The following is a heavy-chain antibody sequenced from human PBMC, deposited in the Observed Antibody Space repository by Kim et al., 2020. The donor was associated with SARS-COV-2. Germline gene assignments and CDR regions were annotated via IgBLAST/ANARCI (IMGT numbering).Heavy chain of an antibody. Sequence: PRSRVTVSVDPSKNQFSLKLSSVTAAATAVYYCARTRITMIVVVTHFDYWGQGTLVTVSS. J-gene: IGHJ4*02. V-gene: IGHV4-31*02. D-gene: IGHD3-22*01. CDR3: ARTRITMIVVVTHFDY.